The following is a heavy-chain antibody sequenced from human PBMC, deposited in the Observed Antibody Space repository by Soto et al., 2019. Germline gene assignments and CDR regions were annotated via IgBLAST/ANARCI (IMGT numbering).Heavy chain of an antibody. J-gene: IGHJ3*02. Sequence: QVQLVESGGGVVQPGRSLRLSCAASGFTFSSYGMHWVRQAPGKGLEWVAVISYDGSNKYYADSVKGRFTTSRDNSKNTLDLQMNSLRAEDTAVYYCAKGRWGQWIPFDAFDIWSKGKIVTVSS. V-gene: IGHV3-30*18. CDR2: ISYDGSNK. CDR3: AKGRWGQWIPFDAFDI. D-gene: IGHD5-18*01. CDR1: GFTFSSYG.